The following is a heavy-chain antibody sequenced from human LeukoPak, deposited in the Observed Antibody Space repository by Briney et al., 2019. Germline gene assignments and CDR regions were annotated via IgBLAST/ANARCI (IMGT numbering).Heavy chain of an antibody. CDR2: INHSGST. J-gene: IGHJ6*03. CDR1: GGSFSGYY. V-gene: IGHV4-34*01. CDR3: ARVNYYYYYMDV. Sequence: SETLSLTCAVYGGSFSGYYWSWIRQPPGKGLEWIGEINHSGSTNYNPSLKSRVTISVDTSKYQFSLKLSSVTAADTAVYYCARVNYYYYYMDVWGKGTTVTVSS.